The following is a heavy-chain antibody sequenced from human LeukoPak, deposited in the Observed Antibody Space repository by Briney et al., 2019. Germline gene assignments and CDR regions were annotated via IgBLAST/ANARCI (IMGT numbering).Heavy chain of an antibody. CDR1: GYTFTSYY. CDR2: INPSGGST. D-gene: IGHD3-22*01. Sequence: GASVKVSCKASGYTFTSYYMHWVRQAPGQGLEWMGIINPSGGSTSYAQKFQGRVTMTRDTSTSTAYMELRSLRSDDTAVYYCARAYYYDSSGYLARGAFDIWGQGTMVTVSS. CDR3: ARAYYYDSSGYLARGAFDI. V-gene: IGHV1-46*01. J-gene: IGHJ3*02.